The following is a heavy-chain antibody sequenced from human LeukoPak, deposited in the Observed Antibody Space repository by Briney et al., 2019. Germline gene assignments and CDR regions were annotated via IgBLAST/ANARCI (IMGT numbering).Heavy chain of an antibody. V-gene: IGHV4-61*02. D-gene: IGHD6-13*01. CDR3: ARGRAAAGWFDP. Sequence: PSETLSLTCTVSGGSISSGSYYWSWIRQPAGKGLEWIGRIYTSGSTNYNPSLKSRVTISVDTSKNQFSLKLSSVTAADTAVYYCARGRAAAGWFDPWGQGTLVTVSS. CDR1: GGSISSGSYY. J-gene: IGHJ5*02. CDR2: IYTSGST.